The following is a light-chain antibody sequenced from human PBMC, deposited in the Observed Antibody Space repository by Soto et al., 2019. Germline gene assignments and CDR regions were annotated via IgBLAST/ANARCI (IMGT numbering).Light chain of an antibody. V-gene: IGKV1-5*01. J-gene: IGKJ1*01. CDR3: QQYNTYSWT. CDR2: DAS. CDR1: QTISTW. Sequence: DIQMTQSPSTLSASVGDRVIITCRASQTISTWVAWYQHKTGKAPTLLIYDASSLESGVPSRFSGGGSGTEFTLTISGLQPDDFATYYCQQYNTYSWTFGQGTKVDI.